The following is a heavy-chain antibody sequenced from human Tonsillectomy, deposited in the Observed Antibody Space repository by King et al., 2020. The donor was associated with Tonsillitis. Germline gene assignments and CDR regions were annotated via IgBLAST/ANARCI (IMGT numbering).Heavy chain of an antibody. Sequence: HVQLVESGGGVVQPGGSLRLSCAASGFTFSTYGMHWVRQAPGNGLEWVAFIRYDGSKKYYADSVKGRFTISRDNSKNTLYVQMNSLRAEDTAVYYCAKGRNSMVRGVISPDYGMDVWGRGTTVTVS. J-gene: IGHJ6*02. D-gene: IGHD3-10*01. CDR3: AKGRNSMVRGVISPDYGMDV. CDR2: IRYDGSKK. CDR1: GFTFSTYG. V-gene: IGHV3-30*02.